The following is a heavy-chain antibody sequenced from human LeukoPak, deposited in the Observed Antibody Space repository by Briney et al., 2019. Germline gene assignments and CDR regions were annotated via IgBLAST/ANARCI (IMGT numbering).Heavy chain of an antibody. CDR3: ARTTSSGWYIGAYYYYMDV. D-gene: IGHD6-19*01. CDR2: IYYSGST. V-gene: IGHV4-59*11. Sequence: PSETLSLTCTVSGGSISSHYWGWIRQPPGKGLEWIGYIYYSGSTNYNPSLKSRVTISVDTSKNQFSLKLSSVTAADTAVYYCARTTSSGWYIGAYYYYMDVWGKGTTVTVSS. J-gene: IGHJ6*03. CDR1: GGSISSHY.